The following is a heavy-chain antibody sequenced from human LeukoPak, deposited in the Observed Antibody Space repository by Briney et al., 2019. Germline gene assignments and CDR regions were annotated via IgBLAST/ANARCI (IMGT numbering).Heavy chain of an antibody. CDR1: GFTFTNYW. J-gene: IGHJ4*02. D-gene: IGHD2-21*02. CDR3: ARVAGWGLDY. Sequence: GGSLRLSCAASGFTFTNYWMHWVRQAPGKGLVWVSRISTDGSSRHYADSVKGRFTISRDNAKNTVYLQMNSLRAEDTAVYYCARVAGWGLDYWGQGTLVTVSS. V-gene: IGHV3-74*01. CDR2: ISTDGSSR.